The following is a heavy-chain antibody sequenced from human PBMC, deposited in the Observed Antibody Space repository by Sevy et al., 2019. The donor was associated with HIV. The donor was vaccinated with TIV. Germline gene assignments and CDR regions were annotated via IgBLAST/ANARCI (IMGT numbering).Heavy chain of an antibody. CDR2: IFRSGETT. D-gene: IGHD3-22*01. J-gene: IGHJ3*02. V-gene: IGHV3-23*01. CDR1: GFTFYNYA. Sequence: GRSLRLSCAASGFTFYNYAMNWVRQAPGKGLEWVSTIFRSGETTYYADSVKARFTISRDNSKNTLYLQMNSLRTEDTALYYCAGARYDSSGSFDAFDIWGQGTMVTVSS. CDR3: AGARYDSSGSFDAFDI.